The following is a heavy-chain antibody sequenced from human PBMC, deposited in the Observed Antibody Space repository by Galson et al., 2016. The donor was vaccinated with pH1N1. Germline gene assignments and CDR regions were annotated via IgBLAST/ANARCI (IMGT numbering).Heavy chain of an antibody. J-gene: IGHJ3*02. CDR2: IIPIMDMA. Sequence: SVKVSCKASGGTFISHVISWVRQAPGQGLEWMGGIIPIMDMAKYAQKFQGRVTITVDKSTRTAYMDLSSLRSEDTAVYFCAKVAEYCSGGRCSYAFDIWGQKTIGTVTS. CDR1: GGTFISHV. V-gene: IGHV1-69*10. D-gene: IGHD2-15*01. CDR3: AKVAEYCSGGRCSYAFDI.